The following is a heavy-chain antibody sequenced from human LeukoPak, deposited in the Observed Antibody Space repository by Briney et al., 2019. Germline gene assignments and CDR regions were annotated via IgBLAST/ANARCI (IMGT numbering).Heavy chain of an antibody. CDR2: IYYSGTT. D-gene: IGHD6-19*01. J-gene: IGHJ4*02. V-gene: IGHV4-39*01. Sequence: SETLSLTCSVSGVSISSTSYYWVWIRQPPGKGLEWMGSIYYSGTTYYNPSPKSRLTIAAYRSKNQVSLRLSSVTAADTAVYYCATPQGHSSGWTDFHYWGQGALVTVSS. CDR3: ATPQGHSSGWTDFHY. CDR1: GVSISSTSYY.